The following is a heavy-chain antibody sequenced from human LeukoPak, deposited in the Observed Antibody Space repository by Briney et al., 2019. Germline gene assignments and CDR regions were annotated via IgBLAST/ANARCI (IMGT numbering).Heavy chain of an antibody. CDR2: ISSSGGTI. V-gene: IGHV3-11*01. Sequence: GGSLRLSCAASAFTFSDYYMSWIRQAPGKGRVWVSYISSSGGTIYYADSVKGRFTISRDNAKNSLYLQMSSLRAEDTAVYYCARDIAVAGTHYYYGMDVWGQGTTVTVSS. CDR3: ARDIAVAGTHYYYGMDV. D-gene: IGHD6-19*01. CDR1: AFTFSDYY. J-gene: IGHJ6*02.